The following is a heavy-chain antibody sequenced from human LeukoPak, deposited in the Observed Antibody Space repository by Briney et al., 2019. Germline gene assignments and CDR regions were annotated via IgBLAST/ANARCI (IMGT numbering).Heavy chain of an antibody. CDR2: INSDGSST. D-gene: IGHD4-23*01. CDR1: GFTFNNYW. Sequence: GGSLRLSCAASGFTFNNYWMIWVRQAPGKGLVWVSRINSDGSSTSYADSVKGRFTISRDNAKNTLYLQMNSLRAEDTAVYYCARGAYGGNWFDPWGQGTLVTVSS. V-gene: IGHV3-74*01. J-gene: IGHJ5*02. CDR3: ARGAYGGNWFDP.